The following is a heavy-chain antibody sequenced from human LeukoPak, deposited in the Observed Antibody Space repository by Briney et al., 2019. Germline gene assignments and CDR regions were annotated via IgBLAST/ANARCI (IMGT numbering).Heavy chain of an antibody. CDR3: ARNVGDCSGGSCYSVSVWFDP. Sequence: SVKVSCKASGGTFSSYAISWVRQAPGQGLEWMGRIIPILGIANYAQKFQGRVTITADKSTSTAYMELGSLRSEDTAVYYCARNVGDCSGGSCYSVSVWFDPWGQGTLVTVSS. J-gene: IGHJ5*02. D-gene: IGHD2-15*01. CDR2: IIPILGIA. V-gene: IGHV1-69*04. CDR1: GGTFSSYA.